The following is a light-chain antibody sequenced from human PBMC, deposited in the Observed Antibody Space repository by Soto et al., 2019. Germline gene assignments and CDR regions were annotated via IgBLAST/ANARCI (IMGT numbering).Light chain of an antibody. CDR1: QDISSW. CDR3: QQGTSFPVT. CDR2: AAS. J-gene: IGKJ4*01. Sequence: DIQMTQSPSSVSASVGDRVTITCRASQDISSWLARYQQKPGKAPNLLIYAASTLQSGVPSRLSGSGSGTDFTLTIISLQPEDFATYYRQQGTSFPVTCRGGTKVEIK. V-gene: IGKV1-12*01.